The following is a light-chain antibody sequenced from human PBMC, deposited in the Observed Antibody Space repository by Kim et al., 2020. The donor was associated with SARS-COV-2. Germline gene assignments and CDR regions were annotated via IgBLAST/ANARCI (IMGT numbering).Light chain of an antibody. CDR2: DVN. CDR1: TSGVGGYNY. Sequence: GQSITISCTGTTSGVGGYNYVSWYQQYPGKAPKLMIYDVNERPSGVSNRFSGSKSGNTASLTISGLQAEDEADYYCSSYTSSSTLIFGGGTQLTVL. CDR3: SSYTSSSTLI. J-gene: IGLJ2*01. V-gene: IGLV2-14*03.